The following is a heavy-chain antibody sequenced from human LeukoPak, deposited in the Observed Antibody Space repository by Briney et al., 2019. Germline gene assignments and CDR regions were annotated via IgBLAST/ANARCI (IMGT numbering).Heavy chain of an antibody. D-gene: IGHD4-17*01. CDR1: GFTFISYA. Sequence: GGSLRLSCAASGFTFISYAMTWVRQAPGKGLEWVSSISSSGSYIYYADSVKGRFTISRDNAKNSLYLQMNSLRAEDTAVYYCARGRTVTTPEVLYWGQGTLVTVSS. J-gene: IGHJ4*02. CDR3: ARGRTVTTPEVLY. V-gene: IGHV3-21*01. CDR2: ISSSGSYI.